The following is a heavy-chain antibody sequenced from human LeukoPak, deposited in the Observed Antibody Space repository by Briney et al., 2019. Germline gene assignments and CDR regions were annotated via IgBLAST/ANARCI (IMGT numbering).Heavy chain of an antibody. CDR1: GFTFSSYG. J-gene: IGHJ4*02. D-gene: IGHD6-13*01. CDR3: TRGARSPAMIAAAGYYFDY. CDR2: IRSKAYGGTT. V-gene: IGHV3-49*04. Sequence: GGSLRLSCAASGFTFSSYGMHWVRQAPGKGLEWVGFIRSKAYGGTTEYAASVKGRFTISRDDSKSIAYLQMNSLKTEDTAVYYCTRGARSPAMIAAAGYYFDYWGQGTLVTVSS.